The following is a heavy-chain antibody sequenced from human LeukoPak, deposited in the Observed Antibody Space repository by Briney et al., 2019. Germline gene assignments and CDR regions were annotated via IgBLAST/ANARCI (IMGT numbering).Heavy chain of an antibody. CDR1: GGSISSSSYY. V-gene: IGHV4-39*01. D-gene: IGHD5-18*01. CDR3: ARHMGLGYSYGYPYFDY. CDR2: IFYSGNT. J-gene: IGHJ4*02. Sequence: SETLSLTCTVSGGSISSSSYYWGWIRQPPGKGLEWIGSIFYSGNTFYNPSLKSRVTIFVDTSKNQFSLKLSSVTAADTAVYYCARHMGLGYSYGYPYFDYWGQGTLVTVSS.